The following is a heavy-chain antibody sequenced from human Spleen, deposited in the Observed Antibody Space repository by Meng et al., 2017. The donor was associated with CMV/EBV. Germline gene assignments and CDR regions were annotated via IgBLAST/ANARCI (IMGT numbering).Heavy chain of an antibody. D-gene: IGHD6-13*01. V-gene: IGHV3-33*06. CDR3: AKDTARGSWLSNWFDP. Sequence: FTFSTYGMHWVRQAPGKGLEWVAVIWYDGSNKHYADSVKGRFTISRDNSKNTLYLQMNSLRAEDTAVYYCAKDTARGSWLSNWFDPWGQGTLVTVSS. CDR2: IWYDGSNK. CDR1: FTFSTYG. J-gene: IGHJ5*02.